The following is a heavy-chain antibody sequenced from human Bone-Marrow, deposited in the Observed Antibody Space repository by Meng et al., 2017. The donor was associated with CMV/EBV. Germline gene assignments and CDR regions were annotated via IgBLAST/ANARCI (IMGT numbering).Heavy chain of an antibody. CDR2: IRDNGDFI. CDR3: AARIDGSGFSPLSH. J-gene: IGHJ4*02. V-gene: IGHV3-23*01. Sequence: PSGFHFTVLAMSWVRQAPGKGLEWVAAIRDNGDFIYYADSVQGRFTISRDNSENTLYLQMNSLRADDTAIYYCAARIDGSGFSPLSHWGQGTLVTVSS. D-gene: IGHD1-26*01. CDR1: GFHFTVLA.